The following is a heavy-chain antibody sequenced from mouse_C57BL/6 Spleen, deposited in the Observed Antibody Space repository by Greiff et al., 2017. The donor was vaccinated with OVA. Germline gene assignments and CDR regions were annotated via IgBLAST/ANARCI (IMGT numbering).Heavy chain of an antibody. D-gene: IGHD2-12*01. V-gene: IGHV5-16*01. CDR3: ARDQNYIDY. J-gene: IGHJ2*01. Sequence: EVMLVESEGGLVQPGSSMKLSCTASGFTFSDYYMAWVRQVPEKGLEWVANINYDGSSTYYLDSLKSRFIISRDNAKNILYLQMSSLKSEDTATYYCARDQNYIDYWGQGTTLTVSS. CDR1: GFTFSDYY. CDR2: INYDGSST.